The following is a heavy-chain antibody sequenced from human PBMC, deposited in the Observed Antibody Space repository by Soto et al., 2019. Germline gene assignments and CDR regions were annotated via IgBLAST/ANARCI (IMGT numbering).Heavy chain of an antibody. J-gene: IGHJ5*02. D-gene: IGHD3-3*01. Sequence: QITLKESGPTLVKPTQTLTLTCTFSGFSLTTNGVGVGWIRQPPGKALEWLALIYWDDDHRYSPSLKHGPSITKDTSTNQVVLTMTYMDPLDTATYYCAYRGQDYDQSGNICFDPWGQGTLVTVSS. CDR3: AYRGQDYDQSGNICFDP. V-gene: IGHV2-5*02. CDR2: IYWDDDH. CDR1: GFSLTTNGVG.